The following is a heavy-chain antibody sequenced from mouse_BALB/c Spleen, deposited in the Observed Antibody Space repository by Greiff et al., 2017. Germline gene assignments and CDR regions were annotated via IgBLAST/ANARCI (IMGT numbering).Heavy chain of an antibody. CDR1: GFTFSSFG. J-gene: IGHJ1*01. D-gene: IGHD2-1*01. CDR3: ARSGGNYWYFDV. V-gene: IGHV5-17*02. CDR2: ISSGSSTI. Sequence: EVHLVESGGGLVQPGGSRKLSCAASGFTFSSFGMHWVRQAPEKGLEWVAYISSGSSTIYYADTVKGRFTISRDNPKNTLFLQMTSLRSEDTAMYYCARSGGNYWYFDVWGAGTTVTVSS.